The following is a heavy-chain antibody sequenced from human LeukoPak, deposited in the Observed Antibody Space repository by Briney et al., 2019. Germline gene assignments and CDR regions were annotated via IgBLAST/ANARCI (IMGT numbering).Heavy chain of an antibody. Sequence: ASVKVSCKASGYTFTGYYMHWVRQAPGQGLEWMGRINPNSGGTNYAQKFQGRVTMTRDTSISTAYMELSRLRSDDSAVYYCAAIQLWLHAFDIWGQGTVVTVSS. CDR1: GYTFTGYY. CDR3: AAIQLWLHAFDI. J-gene: IGHJ3*02. CDR2: INPNSGGT. D-gene: IGHD5-18*01. V-gene: IGHV1-2*06.